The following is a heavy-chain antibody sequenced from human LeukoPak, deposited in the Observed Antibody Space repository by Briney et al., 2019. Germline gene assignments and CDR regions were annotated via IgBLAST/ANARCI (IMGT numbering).Heavy chain of an antibody. CDR3: ARGRGGGGYGDYDY. CDR2: INHSGST. D-gene: IGHD4-17*01. V-gene: IGHV4-34*01. CDR1: GGSFSGYY. J-gene: IGHJ4*02. Sequence: SETLSLTCAVYGGSFSGYYWSWIRQPPGKGLEWIGEINHSGSTNYNPSLKSRVTISVDTSKNQFSLKLSSVTAADTAVYYCARGRGGGGYGDYDYWGQGTLVTVSS.